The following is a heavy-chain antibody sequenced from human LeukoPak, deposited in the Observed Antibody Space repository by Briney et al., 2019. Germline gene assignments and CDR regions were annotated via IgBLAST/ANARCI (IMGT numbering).Heavy chain of an antibody. D-gene: IGHD3-22*01. CDR2: IRYGVST. CDR1: GGSISSSYYY. CDR3: ARDLRAYYDSSGYSDAFDI. Sequence: SETLSLTCTVSGGSISSSYYYWGWIRQPPGKGLEWIGNIRYGVSTYYNPSLKSRVTISVDTSKNHFSLSLSSVTAADTAVYYCARDLRAYYDSSGYSDAFDIWGQGTMVTASS. V-gene: IGHV4-39*02. J-gene: IGHJ3*02.